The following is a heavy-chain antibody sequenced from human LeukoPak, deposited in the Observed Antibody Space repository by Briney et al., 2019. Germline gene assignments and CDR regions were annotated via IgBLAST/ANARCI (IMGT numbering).Heavy chain of an antibody. Sequence: GGSLRLSCAASGFTFSSYGMHWVRQAPGKGLEWVAVIWYDGSNKYYADSAKGRFTISRDNSKNTLYLQMNSLRAEDAAVYYCARQGLPWELLSVGYFDYWGQGTLVTVSS. CDR3: ARQGLPWELLSVGYFDY. D-gene: IGHD1-26*01. J-gene: IGHJ4*02. V-gene: IGHV3-33*08. CDR1: GFTFSSYG. CDR2: IWYDGSNK.